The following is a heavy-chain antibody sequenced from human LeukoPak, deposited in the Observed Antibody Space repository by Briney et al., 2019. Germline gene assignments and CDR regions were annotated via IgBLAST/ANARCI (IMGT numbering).Heavy chain of an antibody. CDR2: INWSGGST. CDR1: GFACDEHG. D-gene: IGHD2-2*01. CDR3: ARAPLTSPFYFDY. V-gene: IGHV3-20*04. Sequence: GGSLRLSCTASGFACDEHGMSWVRQVPGKGLEWVSGINWSGGSTGYADPLRGRFTISRDNAKNSLYLQMDSLRAEDTALYYCARAPLTSPFYFDYWGQGTLVTVSS. J-gene: IGHJ4*02.